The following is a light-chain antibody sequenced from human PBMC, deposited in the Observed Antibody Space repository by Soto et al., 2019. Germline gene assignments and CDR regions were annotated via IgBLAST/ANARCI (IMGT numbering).Light chain of an antibody. Sequence: QSVLTQPASVSGSPGQSITISCTGTSSDVGTYNYVSWYQQHPGKAPKVMIYEVTYRPSGVSNRFSGSKSGNTASLTISGLQAEDEAEYYCSSYTGSSTFYVFGTGTKVTVL. CDR2: EVT. CDR3: SSYTGSSTFYV. J-gene: IGLJ1*01. CDR1: SSDVGTYNY. V-gene: IGLV2-14*01.